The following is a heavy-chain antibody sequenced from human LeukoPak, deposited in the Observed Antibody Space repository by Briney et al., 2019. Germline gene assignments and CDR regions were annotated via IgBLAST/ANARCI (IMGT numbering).Heavy chain of an antibody. J-gene: IGHJ4*02. CDR1: GFTVSSNY. D-gene: IGHD2-15*01. V-gene: IGHV3-66*02. CDR3: ARSDCSGRSCFTFDY. CDR2: IYSSGST. Sequence: GGSLRLSCAASGFTVSSNYMTWVRQATEKGLEWVSLIYSSGSTYYADSVKGRFTISRDNSKNTLYLQMNSLRGDDTAVYYCARSDCSGRSCFTFDYWGQGTLVTVSS.